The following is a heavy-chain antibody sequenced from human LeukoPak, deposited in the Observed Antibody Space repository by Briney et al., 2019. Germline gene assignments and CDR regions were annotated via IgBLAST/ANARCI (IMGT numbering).Heavy chain of an antibody. CDR2: LNTGSTTI. CDR3: ARDSSVCAFDV. V-gene: IGHV3-48*01. D-gene: IGHD6-6*01. J-gene: IGHJ3*01. CDR1: GFTFSPYT. Sequence: PGGSLRLSCAASGFTFSPYTMHWFRQPPGKGLEWLSYLNTGSTTIYYADSVKGRFTISRDNAKNSLYLQLNSLRAEDTAVYYCARDSSVCAFDVWGQGTMVTVSS.